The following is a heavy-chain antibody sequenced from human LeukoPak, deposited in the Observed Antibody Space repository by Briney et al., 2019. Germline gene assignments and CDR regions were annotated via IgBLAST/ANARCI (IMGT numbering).Heavy chain of an antibody. J-gene: IGHJ4*02. V-gene: IGHV3-7*05. CDR2: IKQDGSEK. Sequence: GGSLRLSCAASRFTFSSYWMTWVRQAPGKGLEWVANIKQDGSEKYYVGSVKGRFTISRDNTKNLLYLQMNSLRAEDTAVYYCAGEIIRETTELDYWGQGTLVTVSS. CDR3: AGEIIRETTELDY. D-gene: IGHD1-26*01. CDR1: RFTFSSYW.